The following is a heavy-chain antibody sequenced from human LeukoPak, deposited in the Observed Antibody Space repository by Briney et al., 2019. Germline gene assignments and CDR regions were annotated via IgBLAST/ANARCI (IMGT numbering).Heavy chain of an antibody. CDR3: ARDHYYDSSGYYLYYYYYYGMDV. Sequence: PGGSLRLSCAASGFTFSGSAMHWVRQASGKGLEWVGRVRSKANSYATAYAASVRGRFTISRDDSKNTAYLQMNSLRAEDTAVYYCARDHYYDSSGYYLYYYYYYGMDVWGQGTTVTVSS. V-gene: IGHV3-73*01. D-gene: IGHD3-22*01. J-gene: IGHJ6*02. CDR2: VRSKANSYAT. CDR1: GFTFSGSA.